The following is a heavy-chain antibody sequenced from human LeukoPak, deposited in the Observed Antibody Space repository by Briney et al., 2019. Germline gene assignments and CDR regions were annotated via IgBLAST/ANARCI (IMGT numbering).Heavy chain of an antibody. V-gene: IGHV1-24*01. D-gene: IGHD2-2*01. CDR1: GYTLTEMS. J-gene: IGHJ6*02. CDR3: TTCLNGAGQPVAIYYYGMDV. Sequence: ASVKVSCKVSGYTLTEMSIHWVRQAPGGALEWMGGFDPEDDETVYAPKFQGRVTMTEDTSADTAYMELSSLRSEDTAVYYCTTCLNGAGQPVAIYYYGMDVWGQGTTVTVSS. CDR2: FDPEDDET.